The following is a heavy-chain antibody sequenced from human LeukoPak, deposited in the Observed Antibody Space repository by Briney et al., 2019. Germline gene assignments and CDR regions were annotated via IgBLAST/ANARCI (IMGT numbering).Heavy chain of an antibody. CDR2: IYQSGST. CDR1: GYSISSGYY. D-gene: IGHD3-10*01. J-gene: IGHJ5*02. CDR3: ARVHTMVRGVMPNWFDP. V-gene: IGHV4-38-2*02. Sequence: PSETLSLTCTVSGYSISSGYYWGWIRQPPGKGLEWIGSIYQSGSTYYNPSLKSRVTISVDTSKNQFSLKLSSVTAAATAVYYCARVHTMVRGVMPNWFDPWGQGTLVTVSS.